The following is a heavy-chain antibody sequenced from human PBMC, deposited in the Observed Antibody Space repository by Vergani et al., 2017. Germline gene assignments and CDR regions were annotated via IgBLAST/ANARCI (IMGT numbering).Heavy chain of an antibody. CDR3: AKVGRSEVAGTFGAFDI. Sequence: EVQLLESGGDLVQPGGSLRLSCAASGFTFIMHAMSWVRQAPGEGLEGVSTLSASDRRTHYADSVKGRFSISRDNSKNTLFLHMNSLRPEDTAVYYCAKVGRSEVAGTFGAFDIRGQGTTVTVSS. J-gene: IGHJ3*02. V-gene: IGHV3-23*01. CDR1: GFTFIMHA. D-gene: IGHD6-19*01. CDR2: LSASDRRT.